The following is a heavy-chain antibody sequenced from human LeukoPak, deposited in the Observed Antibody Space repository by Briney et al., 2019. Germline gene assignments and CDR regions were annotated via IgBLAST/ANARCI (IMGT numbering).Heavy chain of an antibody. Sequence: GGSLRLSCAASGFSFSTYWMHWVRQAPGKGLEWVSLIYTAGNTYYADSVRGRFTISRDISKNTLYLQMNSLRIDDTAVYYCARVAVEGREFFQHWGQGTLVTVSS. CDR3: ARVAVEGREFFQH. V-gene: IGHV3-66*02. CDR2: IYTAGNT. CDR1: GFSFSTYW. D-gene: IGHD6-19*01. J-gene: IGHJ1*01.